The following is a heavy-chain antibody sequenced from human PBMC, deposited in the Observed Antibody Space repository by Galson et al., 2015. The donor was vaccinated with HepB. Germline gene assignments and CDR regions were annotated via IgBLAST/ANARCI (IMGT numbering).Heavy chain of an antibody. J-gene: IGHJ5*02. D-gene: IGHD6-25*01. Sequence: SLRLSCAASGVSGVTFSDYYMSWIRQAPGKGLEWVSYISDSGSMMHYADSVKGRFTISRDNAKNSLYLQMNSLRVEDTAVYYCARAALGWLDPWGQGALVAVSS. CDR3: ARAALGWLDP. CDR1: GVSGVTFSDYY. V-gene: IGHV3-11*01. CDR2: ISDSGSMM.